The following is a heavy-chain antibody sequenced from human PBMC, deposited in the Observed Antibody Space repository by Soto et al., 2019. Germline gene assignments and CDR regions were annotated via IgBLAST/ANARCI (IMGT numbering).Heavy chain of an antibody. D-gene: IGHD2-15*01. CDR1: GGTFSSYV. CDR3: ARDLGGCSGGSCRYNWFDP. CDR2: IIPMYGTV. J-gene: IGHJ5*02. V-gene: IGHV1-69*06. Sequence: GASVKVSCKASGGTFSSYVISWVRQAPGQGPEWMGGIIPMYGTVNYAQKSQDRVTIIADTSTSTAYMELSSLRSEDTAVYYCARDLGGCSGGSCRYNWFDPWGQGTLVTVSS.